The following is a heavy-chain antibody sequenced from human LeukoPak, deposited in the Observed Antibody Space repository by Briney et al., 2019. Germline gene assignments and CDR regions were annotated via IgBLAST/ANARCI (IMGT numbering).Heavy chain of an antibody. V-gene: IGHV4-39*07. CDR3: ARVFDS. CDR1: GGSVSTSDYY. Sequence: SSETLSLTCTVSGGSVSTSDYYWGWIRQSPVKGLEWIGDVFYTGKTNYNPSLRGRATISIDTSKNQFSLKLTYVTAPDSAVYYCARVFDSWGQGTLVTVSS. J-gene: IGHJ4*02. CDR2: VFYTGKT.